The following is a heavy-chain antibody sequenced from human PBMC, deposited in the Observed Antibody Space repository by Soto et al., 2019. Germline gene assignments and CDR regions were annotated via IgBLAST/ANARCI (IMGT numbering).Heavy chain of an antibody. D-gene: IGHD1-26*01. CDR1: GYSFTSYW. CDR2: IYPGDSDT. Sequence: GESLKISCKGSGYSFTSYWIGWERQMPGKGLEWMGIIYPGDSDTRYSPSFQGQVTISADKSISTAYLQWSSLKASDTAMYYCARVKGLGAYYYYGMDVWGQGTTVTVSS. J-gene: IGHJ6*02. CDR3: ARVKGLGAYYYYGMDV. V-gene: IGHV5-51*01.